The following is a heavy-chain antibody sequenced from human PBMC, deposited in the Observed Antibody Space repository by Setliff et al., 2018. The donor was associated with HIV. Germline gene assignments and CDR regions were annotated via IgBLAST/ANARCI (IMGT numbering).Heavy chain of an antibody. J-gene: IGHJ4*02. CDR2: FYYSGNT. V-gene: IGHV4-39*07. Sequence: PSETLSLTCTVSGGSISSSGYYWGWIRQPPGKGLEWIGSFYYSGNTYYNPSLRSRVTISVDASRNQFSLKLSSVTAADTAVYYCARLSASRLVYWGQGTLVTVSS. CDR3: ARLSASRLVY. CDR1: GGSISSSGYY.